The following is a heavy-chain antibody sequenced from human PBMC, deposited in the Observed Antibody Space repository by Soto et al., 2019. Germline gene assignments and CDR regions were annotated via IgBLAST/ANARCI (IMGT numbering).Heavy chain of an antibody. J-gene: IGHJ4*02. CDR1: GGSVTNSSYY. Sequence: SETLSLTXTVSGGSVTNSSYYWGWIRQSPGKGLEWIGSVYYRGRSYSKSSVKSRVTISVDTSKNRFSLSLNSVTASDTAVYFCVSQRTTVPTQAYFDYWGPGALVTVSS. D-gene: IGHD4-17*01. V-gene: IGHV4-39*01. CDR2: VYYRGRS. CDR3: VSQRTTVPTQAYFDY.